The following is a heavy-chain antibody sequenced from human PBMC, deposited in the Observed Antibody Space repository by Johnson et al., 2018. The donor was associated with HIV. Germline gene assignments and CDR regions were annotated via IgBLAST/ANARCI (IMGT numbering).Heavy chain of an antibody. CDR2: IRYDGSNK. CDR3: AKGGKYSSHRDDGFDV. D-gene: IGHD6-6*01. Sequence: QVQLVESGGGLVQPGGSLRLSCTASGFTVNSNYMSWVRQAPGKGLEWVAFIRYDGSNKYYADSVKGRFTISRDNSKNTVYLQMHSLRAEDTAVYYCAKGGKYSSHRDDGFDVWGQGTRVTVSS. CDR1: GFTVNSNY. V-gene: IGHV3-30*02. J-gene: IGHJ3*01.